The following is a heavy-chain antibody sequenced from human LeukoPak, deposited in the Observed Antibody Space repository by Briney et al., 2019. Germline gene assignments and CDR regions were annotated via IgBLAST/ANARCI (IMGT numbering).Heavy chain of an antibody. D-gene: IGHD2-15*01. V-gene: IGHV1-69*13. Sequence: SVKVSCKASGGTFSSYAISWVRQDPGQGLEWMGGMIPIFGTANYAQKFQGRVTITADESTSTAYMELSSLRSEDTAVYYCAVLLGYCSGGSCTDYWGQGTLVTFSS. J-gene: IGHJ4*02. CDR3: AVLLGYCSGGSCTDY. CDR2: MIPIFGTA. CDR1: GGTFSSYA.